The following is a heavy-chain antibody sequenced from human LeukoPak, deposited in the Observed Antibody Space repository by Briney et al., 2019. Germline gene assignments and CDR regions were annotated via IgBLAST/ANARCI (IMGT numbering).Heavy chain of an antibody. Sequence: PGGSLRLSCTASGFTFSDYSMNWVRQAPGKGLEWVSAISGSGGSTYYADSVKGRFTISRDNSKNTLYLQMNSLRAEDTAVYYCAKDRNYYDSSGYYPNNWFDPWGQGTLVTVSS. J-gene: IGHJ5*02. V-gene: IGHV3-23*01. CDR1: GFTFSDYS. CDR2: ISGSGGST. CDR3: AKDRNYYDSSGYYPNNWFDP. D-gene: IGHD3-22*01.